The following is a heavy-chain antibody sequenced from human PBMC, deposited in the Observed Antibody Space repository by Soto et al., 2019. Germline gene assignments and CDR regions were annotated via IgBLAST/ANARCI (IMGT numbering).Heavy chain of an antibody. CDR3: AAIGFCSATGRVGAWAGNYETDV. CDR2: KFYSGVT. V-gene: IGHV4-59*11. CDR1: NGSISRHY. Sequence: PSETLSLTCTVSNGSISRHYWSWIRQTPGKGLEWIGYKFYSGVTNYSPSLKSRVTISIDTSKNQFSLRLSSVTAADTAVYYCAAIGFCSATGRVGAWAGNYETDVWGQGTTVTVSS. J-gene: IGHJ6*02. D-gene: IGHD2-15*01.